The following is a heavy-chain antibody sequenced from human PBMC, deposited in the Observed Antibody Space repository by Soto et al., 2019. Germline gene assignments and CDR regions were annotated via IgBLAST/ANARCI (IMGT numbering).Heavy chain of an antibody. Sequence: QVQLVESGGGVVQPGRSLRLSCAASGFTFSSYAMHWVRQAPGKGLEWVAVISYDGSNKYYADSVKGRFTISRDNSKNTLYLQMNSLRAEDTAVYYCARIAESIAARVFLWGPFDYWGQGTLVTVSS. CDR3: ARIAESIAARVFLWGPFDY. D-gene: IGHD6-6*01. CDR1: GFTFSSYA. CDR2: ISYDGSNK. J-gene: IGHJ4*02. V-gene: IGHV3-30-3*01.